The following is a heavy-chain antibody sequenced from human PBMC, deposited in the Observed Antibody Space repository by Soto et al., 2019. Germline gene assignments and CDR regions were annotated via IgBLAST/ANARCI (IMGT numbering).Heavy chain of an antibody. V-gene: IGHV5-51*01. CDR2: IYPGDSDT. CDR1: GNSFANYW. CDR3: AKGLGYCSSPSCYMAFDI. D-gene: IGHD2-2*02. Sequence: GASLKISCKDSGNSFANYWIGWVRQMPGKGLEWMGIIYPGDSDTRYSPSFQGQVTISADKSISTAYLQWSSLKASDTAMYYCAKGLGYCSSPSCYMAFDIWGQGTMVTVSS. J-gene: IGHJ3*02.